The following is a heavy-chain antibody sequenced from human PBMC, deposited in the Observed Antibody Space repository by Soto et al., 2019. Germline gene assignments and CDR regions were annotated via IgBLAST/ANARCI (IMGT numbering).Heavy chain of an antibody. V-gene: IGHV1-2*02. CDR3: AREVVSGWYAYYYYGMDV. CDR1: GYTFTGYY. CDR2: INPNSGGT. J-gene: IGHJ6*02. Sequence: ASVKVSCKASGYTFTGYYMHWVRQAPGQGLEWMGWINPNSGGTNYAQKFQGRVTMTRDTSISTAYMELSRLRSDDTAVYYCAREVVSGWYAYYYYGMDVWGQGTTVTVSS. D-gene: IGHD6-19*01.